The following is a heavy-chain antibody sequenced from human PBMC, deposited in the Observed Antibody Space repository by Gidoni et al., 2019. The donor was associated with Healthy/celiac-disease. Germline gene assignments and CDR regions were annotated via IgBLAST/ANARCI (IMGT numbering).Heavy chain of an antibody. Sequence: LTFSCAASGFTFSSYCMYWVRKDPGKGMEWVAVISSDGSNKYYADSVKRRVTISRDNSKNTLYLQMNSLRAEDTAVYYCAKDLRNTASPGVDYWGQGTLVTVSS. CDR2: ISSDGSNK. V-gene: IGHV3-30*18. CDR1: GFTFSSYC. D-gene: IGHD5-18*01. J-gene: IGHJ4*02. CDR3: AKDLRNTASPGVDY.